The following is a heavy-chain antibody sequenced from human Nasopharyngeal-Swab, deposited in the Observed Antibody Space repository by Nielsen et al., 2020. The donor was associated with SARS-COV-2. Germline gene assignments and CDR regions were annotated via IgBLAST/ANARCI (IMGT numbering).Heavy chain of an antibody. CDR3: AKCRRNWLKDEMDV. CDR2: ISSRGDDT. Sequence: GESLKISCAASGFTFSSCSMSWVRQAPGKGLEWVSSISSRGDDTYSAASVKGRFTISRDNSKNTLYLQMNNLRAEDTAVYFCAKCRRNWLKDEMDVWGQGTTVTVSS. J-gene: IGHJ6*02. D-gene: IGHD1-1*01. CDR1: GFTFSSCS. V-gene: IGHV3-23*01.